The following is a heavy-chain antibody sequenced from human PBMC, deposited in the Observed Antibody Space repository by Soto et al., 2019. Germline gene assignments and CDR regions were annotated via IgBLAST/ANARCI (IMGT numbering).Heavy chain of an antibody. CDR2: FYHSGST. D-gene: IGHD1-1*01. V-gene: IGHV4-31*11. Sequence: SETLSLTCAVSGGSLRSATYYWSWIRQRPGKGLEWIGYFYHSGSTYYKPSLRSRVTISLHTSKNQFTLNLRSVTDADTAIYYCAREETGNDALDIWGQGTLVTVSS. CDR3: AREETGNDALDI. CDR1: GGSLRSATYY. J-gene: IGHJ3*02.